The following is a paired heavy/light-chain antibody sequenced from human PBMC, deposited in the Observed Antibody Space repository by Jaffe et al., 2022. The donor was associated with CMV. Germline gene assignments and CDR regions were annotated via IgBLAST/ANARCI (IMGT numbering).Light chain of an antibody. Sequence: QSALTQPASVSGSPGQSITISCTGTSSDVGGYKYVSWYQQHPGKAPKLMIYDVSNRPSGVSNRFSGSKSGNTASLTISGLQAEDEADYYCNSYTSSTTWVFGGGTKLTV. CDR1: SSDVGGYKY. V-gene: IGLV2-14*03. CDR2: DVS. CDR3: NSYTSSTTWV. J-gene: IGLJ3*02.
Heavy chain of an antibody. CDR2: VNPNSGGT. Sequence: QVQLVQSGAEVKKPGASVKVSCKASGYTFTNFYMHWVRQAPGQGLEWMGWVNPNSGGTNYAQRFQGRVTMTRDTSISTAYMELSRLTSGDTAVYYCARGTGYSSGWYLFGGQGTLVTVSS. V-gene: IGHV1-2*02. CDR1: GYTFTNFY. D-gene: IGHD6-19*01. J-gene: IGHJ4*02. CDR3: ARGTGYSSGWYLF.